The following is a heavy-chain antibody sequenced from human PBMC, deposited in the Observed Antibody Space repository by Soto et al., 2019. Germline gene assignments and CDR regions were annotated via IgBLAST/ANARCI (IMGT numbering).Heavy chain of an antibody. V-gene: IGHV3-48*01. CDR2: ISSDSNTV. J-gene: IGHJ4*02. Sequence: EVQVVESGGGLVQPGVSLRLSCAASGFTFSTYNMNWVRQAPGKGLEWVSYISSDSNTVYYADSVKGRSTISRDNAKNSLYLQMNGLRTEDTAVYYCAPESHIAVTGISYFDYWGQGTLVTISS. CDR1: GFTFSTYN. CDR3: APESHIAVTGISYFDY. D-gene: IGHD6-19*01.